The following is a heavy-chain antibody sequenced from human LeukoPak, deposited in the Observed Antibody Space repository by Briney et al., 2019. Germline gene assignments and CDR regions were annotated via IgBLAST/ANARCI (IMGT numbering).Heavy chain of an antibody. CDR2: IYTSGST. D-gene: IGHD1-26*01. V-gene: IGHV4-4*07. CDR3: ARAVGATIYWAFDY. Sequence: PSETLSLTCTVSGRSIGSSYWTWIRQPPGKGLEWIGRIYTSGSTNYNPSLKSRVTMSVDTSKNQFSLKLSSVTAADTAVYYCARAVGATIYWAFDYWGRGTLVTVSS. CDR1: GRSIGSSY. J-gene: IGHJ4*02.